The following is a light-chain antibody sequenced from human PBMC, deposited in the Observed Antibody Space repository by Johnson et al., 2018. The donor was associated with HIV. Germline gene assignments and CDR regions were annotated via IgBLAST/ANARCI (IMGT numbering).Light chain of an antibody. V-gene: IGLV1-51*02. CDR3: GTWDSSLSEGV. Sequence: QSLLTQPPSVSAAAGQKVTISCSGSSSNIESNSVSWYQQFPGTAPKVLIYENNKRPSGIPDRFSGSKSGTSATLVITGLQAGDEADYYCGTWDSSLSEGVFGTGTKVTVL. J-gene: IGLJ1*01. CDR1: SSNIESNS. CDR2: ENN.